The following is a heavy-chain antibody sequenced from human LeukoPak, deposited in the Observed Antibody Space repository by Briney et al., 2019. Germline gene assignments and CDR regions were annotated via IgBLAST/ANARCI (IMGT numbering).Heavy chain of an antibody. CDR3: ARDGNPRGWLHVFDY. CDR2: ISSDGSNK. J-gene: IGHJ4*02. CDR1: GFTFSSYS. D-gene: IGHD5-24*01. V-gene: IGHV3-30*03. Sequence: PGGSLRLSCAASGFTFSSYSMNWVRQTPGKGLEWVAIISSDGSNKYYADSVKGRFTISRDNSKNTLYLQMNSLRAEDTAVYYCARDGNPRGWLHVFDYWGQGTLVTVSS.